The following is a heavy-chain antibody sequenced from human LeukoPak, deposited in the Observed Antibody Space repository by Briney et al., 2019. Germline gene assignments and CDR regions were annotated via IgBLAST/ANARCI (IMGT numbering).Heavy chain of an antibody. V-gene: IGHV4-39*07. CDR3: ASRSSGWYFEN. Sequence: SETLSLTCTVSGDSISSNSYYWGWIRQPPGKGLEWIGSIYYSGSTYYNPSLKSRVTISVDTSKNQFSLKLSSVTAADTAVYYCASRSSGWYFENWGQGTLVTVSS. D-gene: IGHD6-19*01. CDR2: IYYSGST. CDR1: GDSISSNSYY. J-gene: IGHJ4*02.